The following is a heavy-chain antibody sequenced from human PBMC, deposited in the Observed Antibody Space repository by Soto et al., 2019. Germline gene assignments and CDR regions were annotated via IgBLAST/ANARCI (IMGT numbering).Heavy chain of an antibody. V-gene: IGHV1-46*01. D-gene: IGHD3-10*01. Sequence: ASVKVSCKASGYTFTSYYMHWVRQAPGQGLEWMGIINPSGGSTSYAQKFQGRVTMTRDTSTSTVYMELSSLRSEDTAVYYCAKAQGGSMMYYYYGMDVWGQGTTVTVSS. CDR1: GYTFTSYY. CDR3: AKAQGGSMMYYYYGMDV. J-gene: IGHJ6*02. CDR2: INPSGGST.